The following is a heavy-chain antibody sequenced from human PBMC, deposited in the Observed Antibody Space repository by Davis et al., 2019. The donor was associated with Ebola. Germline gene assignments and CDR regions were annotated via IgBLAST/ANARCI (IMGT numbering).Heavy chain of an antibody. CDR1: GGSISSDGDS. CDR2: IYESGYT. Sequence: SETLSLTCAVAGGSISSDGDSWSWVRQPPGKGLEWLGYIYESGYTNYNPALESRVTISVDTSKNQFSLRLSSVTAADTAMYYCVKDDVTAGRFNYWGQGSLVTVSS. D-gene: IGHD1-20*01. CDR3: VKDDVTAGRFNY. V-gene: IGHV4-61*08. J-gene: IGHJ4*02.